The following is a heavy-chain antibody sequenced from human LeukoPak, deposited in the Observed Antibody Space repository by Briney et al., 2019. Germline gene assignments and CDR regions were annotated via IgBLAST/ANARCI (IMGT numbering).Heavy chain of an antibody. J-gene: IGHJ6*02. V-gene: IGHV3-74*01. CDR3: ARVPGYSGYFYGMDV. CDR1: GFTFSGNL. CDR2: LDSDTSIT. D-gene: IGHD5-12*01. Sequence: GGSLRLSCAASGFTFSGNLMHWVRQAPGKGLGWVSRLDSDTSITNYADSVKGRFTISSDKAKNTLYLQMHSLTAEDTAVYYCARVPGYSGYFYGMDVWGQGTTVTVSS.